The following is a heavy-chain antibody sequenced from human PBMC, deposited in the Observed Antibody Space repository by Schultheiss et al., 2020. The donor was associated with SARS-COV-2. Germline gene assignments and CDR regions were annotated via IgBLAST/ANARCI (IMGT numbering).Heavy chain of an antibody. CDR1: GFTFSNHW. D-gene: IGHD2-15*01. CDR3: ARTGLGQLLHIDY. CDR2: ISRGTNYI. J-gene: IGHJ4*02. V-gene: IGHV3-21*01. Sequence: GGSLRLSCAASGFTFSNHWMHWVRQAPGKGLEWVSSISRGTNYIYYADSVKGRFTISRDNAKNSLYLQMNSLRAEDTAVYYCARTGLGQLLHIDYWGQGTLVTVSS.